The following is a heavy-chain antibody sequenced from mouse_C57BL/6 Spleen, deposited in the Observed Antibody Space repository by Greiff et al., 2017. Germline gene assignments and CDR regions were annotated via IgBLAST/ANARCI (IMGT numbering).Heavy chain of an antibody. V-gene: IGHV1-69*01. D-gene: IGHD2-5*01. CDR3: ARYYSNDYYAMDY. Sequence: QVQLQQPGAELVMPGASVKLSCKASGYTFTSYWMHWVKQRPGQGLEWIGEIDPSDSYTNYNQKFKGKSTLTVDKSSSTAYMQLSSLTSEDSAVYYWARYYSNDYYAMDYWGQGTSVTVSS. CDR2: IDPSDSYT. CDR1: GYTFTSYW. J-gene: IGHJ4*01.